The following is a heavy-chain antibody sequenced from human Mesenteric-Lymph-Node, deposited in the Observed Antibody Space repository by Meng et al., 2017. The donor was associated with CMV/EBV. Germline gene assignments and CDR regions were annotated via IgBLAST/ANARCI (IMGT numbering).Heavy chain of an antibody. CDR1: GFTFSDYY. Sequence: GGSLRLSCAASGFTFSDYYMSWIRQAPGKGLEWVSYISSSGSTIYYADSVKGRFTISRDNAKNSLYLQMNSLRAEDTAVYYCARDFWSGYYNYYGMDVWGQGTTVTVSS. CDR2: ISSSGSTI. J-gene: IGHJ6*02. CDR3: ARDFWSGYYNYYGMDV. D-gene: IGHD3-3*01. V-gene: IGHV3-11*01.